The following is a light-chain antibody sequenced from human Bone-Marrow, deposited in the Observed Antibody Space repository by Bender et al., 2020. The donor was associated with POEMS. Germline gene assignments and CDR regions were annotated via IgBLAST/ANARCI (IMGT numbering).Light chain of an antibody. V-gene: IGLV2-14*01. CDR3: QSYDNSLGGWV. CDR1: SSDVGGYNC. CDR2: ETT. J-gene: IGLJ3*02. Sequence: QSVLTQPPSVSGSPGQSITISCTGTSSDVGGYNCVSWYQQHPGKAPKLIIYETTKRPAGVSNRFSGSKSGTSASLAITGLQAEDEGDYYCQSYDNSLGGWVFGGGTKLTVL.